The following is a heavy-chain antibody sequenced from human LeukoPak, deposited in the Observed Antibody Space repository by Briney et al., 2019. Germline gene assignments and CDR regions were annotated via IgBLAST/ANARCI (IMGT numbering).Heavy chain of an antibody. Sequence: GGSLRLSCAASGFSFSSYSMNWVRQAPGKGLEWVSYISSSSTIYYADSVKGRFTISRDNAKNSLYLQMNSLRAEDTAVYYCARPSVVVVAATLSDAFDIWGQGTMVTVSS. V-gene: IGHV3-48*01. D-gene: IGHD2-15*01. CDR1: GFSFSSYS. CDR3: ARPSVVVVAATLSDAFDI. CDR2: ISSSSTI. J-gene: IGHJ3*02.